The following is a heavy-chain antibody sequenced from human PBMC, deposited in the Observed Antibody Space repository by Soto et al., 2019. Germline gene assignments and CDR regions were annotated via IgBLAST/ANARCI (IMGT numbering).Heavy chain of an antibody. V-gene: IGHV3-23*01. D-gene: IGHD6-19*01. J-gene: IGHJ4*02. CDR3: AKCSPRYSSGLKAYDFDY. CDR2: ISGSGGST. CDR1: GFTFSSYA. Sequence: ESGGGLVQPGGSLRLSCAASGFTFSSYAMSWVRQAPGKGLEWVSTISGSGGSTYYADSVKGRFTISRDNSKNTLYLQVNSLRAEDTAVYYCAKCSPRYSSGLKAYDFDYWGQGTLVTVSS.